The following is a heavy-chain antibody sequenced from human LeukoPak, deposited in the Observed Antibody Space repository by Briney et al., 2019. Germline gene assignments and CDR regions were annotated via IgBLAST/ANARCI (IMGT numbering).Heavy chain of an antibody. CDR2: IYSGGST. Sequence: GGSLRLSCAASGFTFSTYAMSWVRQAPGKGLEWVSVIYSGGSTYYADSVKGRFTISRDNSKNTLYLQMNSLRAEDTAVYYCARGDLVFFDYWGQGTLVTVSS. V-gene: IGHV3-66*01. CDR3: ARGDLVFFDY. D-gene: IGHD3-16*01. J-gene: IGHJ4*02. CDR1: GFTFSTYA.